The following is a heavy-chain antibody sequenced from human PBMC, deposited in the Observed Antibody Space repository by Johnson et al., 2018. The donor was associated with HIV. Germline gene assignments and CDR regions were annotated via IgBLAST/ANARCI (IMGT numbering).Heavy chain of an antibody. J-gene: IGHJ3*01. CDR2: ITWYGGNI. D-gene: IGHD1-7*01. CDR1: GFTFSNYG. V-gene: IGHV3-20*04. Sequence: VQLVESGGGLVRPGGSLRLSCAASGFTFSNYGVHWVRQAPGKGLEWVAGITWYGGNIDYADSVKGRFTISRDNVKNSLFLQMNTLGADDTALYYCARKELMSPTDAFDVWGQGTMVTVSS. CDR3: ARKELMSPTDAFDV.